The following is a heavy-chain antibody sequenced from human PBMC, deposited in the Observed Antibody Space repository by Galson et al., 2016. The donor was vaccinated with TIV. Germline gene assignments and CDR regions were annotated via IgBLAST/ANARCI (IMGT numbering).Heavy chain of an antibody. J-gene: IGHJ2*01. V-gene: IGHV5-51*03. CDR3: ARVSRREVTDWYFDL. CDR2: IYPDDSDT. Sequence: QSGAEVTKPGESLQISCKGSGYNFPIYWIGWVRQMPGKGLEWVGVIYPDDSDTRYSPPFQGQVIISADNSTTTAYLQWSSLKASDTAMYYCARVSRREVTDWYFDLWGRGTLVTVSS. CDR1: GYNFPIYW. D-gene: IGHD2-21*02.